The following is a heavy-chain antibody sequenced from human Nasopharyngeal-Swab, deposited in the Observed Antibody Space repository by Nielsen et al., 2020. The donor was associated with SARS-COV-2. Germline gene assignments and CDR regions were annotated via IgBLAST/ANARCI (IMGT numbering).Heavy chain of an antibody. CDR2: IYHSGST. D-gene: IGHD5-18*01. CDR3: ARGYSWYYYYGMDV. Sequence: VRQMPGKGLEWIGEIYHSGSTNYNPSLKSRVTISVDKSKNQFSLKLSSVTAADTAVYYCARGYSWYYYYGMDVWGQGTTVTVSS. V-gene: IGHV4-4*02. J-gene: IGHJ6*02.